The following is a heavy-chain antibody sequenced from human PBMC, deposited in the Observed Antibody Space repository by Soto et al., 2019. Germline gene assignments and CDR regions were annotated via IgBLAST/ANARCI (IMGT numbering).Heavy chain of an antibody. Sequence: GESLKISCAASGFTFSNYWMNWVRQAPGKGLEWVANIKEDGSEKYYVDSVKGRFTVSREDAKKSLYLQMNSQRAEDAAVYYCASNAWPHAFDIWGQGTVVTVSS. CDR2: IKEDGSEK. CDR3: ASNAWPHAFDI. CDR1: GFTFSNYW. V-gene: IGHV3-7*01. J-gene: IGHJ3*02.